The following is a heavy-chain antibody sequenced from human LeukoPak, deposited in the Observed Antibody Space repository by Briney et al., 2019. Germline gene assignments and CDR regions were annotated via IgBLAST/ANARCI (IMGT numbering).Heavy chain of an antibody. CDR1: GFTFSGSA. Sequence: GGSLRLSCAASGFTFSGSAMHWVRQASGKGLEWVGRIRSKANSYATAYAASVKGRFTISRDDSKNTAYPQMNSLKTEDTAVYYCTRSRYFDWLHEYFQHWGQGTLVTVSS. J-gene: IGHJ1*01. V-gene: IGHV3-73*01. D-gene: IGHD3-9*01. CDR3: TRSRYFDWLHEYFQH. CDR2: IRSKANSYAT.